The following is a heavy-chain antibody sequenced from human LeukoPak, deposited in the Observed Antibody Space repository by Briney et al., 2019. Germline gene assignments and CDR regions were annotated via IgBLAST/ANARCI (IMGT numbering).Heavy chain of an antibody. CDR1: GGSISSGSYY. D-gene: IGHD3-3*01. Sequence: PSQTLSLTCTVSGGSISSGSYYWSWIRQPAGKGLEWIGRIYTSGSTNYNPSLKSRVTISVDTSKNQFSLKLSSVTAADTVVYYCAGDYDFWSGYPHAYDAFDIWGQGTMVTVSS. CDR2: IYTSGST. V-gene: IGHV4-61*02. CDR3: AGDYDFWSGYPHAYDAFDI. J-gene: IGHJ3*02.